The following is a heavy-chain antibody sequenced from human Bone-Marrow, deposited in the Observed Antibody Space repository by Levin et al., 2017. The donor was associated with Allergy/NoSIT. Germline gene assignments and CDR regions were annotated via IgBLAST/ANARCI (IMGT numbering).Heavy chain of an antibody. CDR1: GGSISSSSYY. V-gene: IGHV4-39*01. J-gene: IGHJ4*02. CDR2: IYYSGST. Sequence: PSETLSLTCNVSGGSISSSSYYWGWIRQPPGKGLEWIGSIYYSGSTYYNPSLKSRVTISVDTSKNQFSLKLSSVTAADTAVYYSARHGGDLSGSYYNLGYWGQGTLVTVSS. CDR3: ARHGGDLSGSYYNLGY. D-gene: IGHD3-10*01.